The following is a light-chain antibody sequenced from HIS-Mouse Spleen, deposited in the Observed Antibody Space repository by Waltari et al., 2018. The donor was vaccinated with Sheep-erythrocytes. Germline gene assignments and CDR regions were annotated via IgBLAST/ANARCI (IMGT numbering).Light chain of an antibody. CDR3: YSTDSSGNHSV. Sequence: SYELTQPPPVSVPPGQTARITCPGAAWPKKYADWYQQKSGQAPVLVIYEDSKRPSGIPERFSGSSSGTMATLTISGAQVEDEADYYCYSTDSSGNHSVFGGGTKLTVL. V-gene: IGLV3-10*01. CDR2: EDS. CDR1: AWPKKY. J-gene: IGLJ2*01.